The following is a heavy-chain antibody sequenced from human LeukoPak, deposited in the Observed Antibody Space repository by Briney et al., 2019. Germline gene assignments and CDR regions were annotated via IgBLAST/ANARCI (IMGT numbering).Heavy chain of an antibody. CDR1: GGSFSGYY. D-gene: IGHD6-13*01. V-gene: IGHV4-34*01. CDR2: INHSGST. Sequence: SETLSLTCAVYGGSFSGYYWSWIRQPPGKGLEWIGEINHSGSTNYNPSLKSRVTISVDTSKNQFSLKLSSVTAADTAVYYCASSSWYLGDWGQGTLVTVSS. CDR3: ASSSWYLGD. J-gene: IGHJ4*02.